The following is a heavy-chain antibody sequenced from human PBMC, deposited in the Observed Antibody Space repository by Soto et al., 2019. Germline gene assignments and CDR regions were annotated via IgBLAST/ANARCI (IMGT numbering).Heavy chain of an antibody. CDR3: AKDAAYYFDY. Sequence: SLSLSCAASGFTFSSYSIYWVRQAPGKGLEWVSGISWDSGSIDYADSVRGRFTISRDNARNSLYLRMSSLRPEDTALYYCAKDAAYYFDYWGQGTLVTVSS. D-gene: IGHD6-25*01. V-gene: IGHV3-9*01. CDR1: GFTFSSYS. CDR2: ISWDSGSI. J-gene: IGHJ4*02.